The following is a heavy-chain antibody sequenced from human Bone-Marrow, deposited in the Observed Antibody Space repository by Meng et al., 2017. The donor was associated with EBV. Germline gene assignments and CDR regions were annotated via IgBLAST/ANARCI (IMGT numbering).Heavy chain of an antibody. Sequence: VRLLGAGGGLVTPGGSLRLSCAASGFTFSSYAMSWVRQAPGKGLEWVSAISGSGGSTYYADSVKGRFTISRDNSKNTLYLQMNSLRAEDTAVYYCAREFGIAVAAGPFDYWGQGTLVTVSS. CDR3: AREFGIAVAAGPFDY. CDR2: ISGSGGST. D-gene: IGHD6-19*01. V-gene: IGHV3-23*01. CDR1: GFTFSSYA. J-gene: IGHJ4*02.